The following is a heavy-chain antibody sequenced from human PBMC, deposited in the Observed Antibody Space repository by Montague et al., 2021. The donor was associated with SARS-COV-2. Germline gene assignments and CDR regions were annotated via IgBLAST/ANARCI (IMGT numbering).Heavy chain of an antibody. CDR2: IYSSGTT. D-gene: IGHD4-17*01. Sequence: SETLSLTCTVSGGSISSYYWSWIRQPPGKGLEWIGRIYSSGTTNYNPSLKSRVTISVDTSKNQFSLKLSSVTAADTAVYYCAREPGYGDYLDDWGQGTMVTVSS. V-gene: IGHV4-4*07. CDR1: GGSISSYY. CDR3: AREPGYGDYLDD. J-gene: IGHJ4*02.